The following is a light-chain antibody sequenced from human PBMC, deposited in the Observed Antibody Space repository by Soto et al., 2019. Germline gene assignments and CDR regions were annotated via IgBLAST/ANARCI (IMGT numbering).Light chain of an antibody. Sequence: DIQMTQSPSSVSASVGYSVTITCRACQSISTYLNWYQQKPGQAPKLLIYGASTLQSGVPSRFSGSGFETDFALTISSVQPEDLATYYCQQSYSTPPEMYTFGQGTKLQI. CDR3: QQSYSTPPEMYT. V-gene: IGKV1-39*01. CDR2: GAS. J-gene: IGKJ2*01. CDR1: QSISTY.